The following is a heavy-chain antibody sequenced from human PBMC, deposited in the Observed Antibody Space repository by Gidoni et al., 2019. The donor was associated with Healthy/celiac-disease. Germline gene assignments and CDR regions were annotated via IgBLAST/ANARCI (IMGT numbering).Heavy chain of an antibody. V-gene: IGHV4-34*01. CDR2: INHSGST. CDR1: GGSFSGYY. J-gene: IGHJ4*02. Sequence: QVQLQQWGAGRLKPSATLSRTCAVYGGSFSGYYWSWIRQPPGKGLEWIGEINHSGSTNYNPSINSRVTLSVDTSKNQFSLKLSSVTAADTAVYYCASLAGIAQTGDYLGQGTLVTVPS. CDR3: ASLAGIAQTGDY. D-gene: IGHD6-13*01.